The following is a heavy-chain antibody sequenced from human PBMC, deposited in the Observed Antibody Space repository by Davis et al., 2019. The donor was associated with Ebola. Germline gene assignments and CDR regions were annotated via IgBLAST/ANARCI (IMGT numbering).Heavy chain of an antibody. CDR1: GFTFTTYA. J-gene: IGHJ2*01. CDR3: TRHVSGDFWYFDL. D-gene: IGHD4-17*01. CDR2: ISYDGSNK. Sequence: GGSLRLSCAASGFTFTTYAMMWVRQAPGKGLEWVAVISYDGSNKYYADSVKGRFTISRDNSKNTVYLQMNSLRAEDTAVYYCTRHVSGDFWYFDLWGRGTLVTVSS. V-gene: IGHV3-30*14.